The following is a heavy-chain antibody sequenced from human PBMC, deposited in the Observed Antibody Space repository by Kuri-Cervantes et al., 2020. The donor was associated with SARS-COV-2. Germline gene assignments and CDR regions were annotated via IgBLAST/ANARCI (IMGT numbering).Heavy chain of an antibody. V-gene: IGHV3-21*04. D-gene: IGHD3-16*01. CDR3: ARDYVRWFDP. CDR2: ISSSSSYI. CDR1: GFTFSSYS. J-gene: IGHJ5*02. Sequence: GESLKISCAASGFTFSSYSMNWVRQAPGKGLEWVSSISSSSSYIYYADSVKGRFTISRDNAKNSLYLQMNSLRAEDTAVYYCARDYVRWFDPWGQGTLVTVSS.